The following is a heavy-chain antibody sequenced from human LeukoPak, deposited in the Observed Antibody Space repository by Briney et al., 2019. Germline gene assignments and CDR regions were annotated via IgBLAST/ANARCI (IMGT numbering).Heavy chain of an antibody. D-gene: IGHD2-2*01. Sequence: SETLSLTCAVSGYSISSGYYWGWIRQPPGKGLEWIGSIYHSGSTYYNPSLKSRVTISVDTSKNQFSLKLSSVTAADTAVYYCARDGIVVVPAAHYYYGMDDWGKGTTVTVSS. V-gene: IGHV4-38-2*02. CDR3: ARDGIVVVPAAHYYYGMDD. J-gene: IGHJ6*04. CDR1: GYSISSGYY. CDR2: IYHSGST.